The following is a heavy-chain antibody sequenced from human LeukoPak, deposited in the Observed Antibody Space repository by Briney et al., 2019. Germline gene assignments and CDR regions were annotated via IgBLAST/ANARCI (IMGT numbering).Heavy chain of an antibody. D-gene: IGHD3-22*01. CDR1: GYTFTGYY. J-gene: IGHJ4*02. CDR3: ARDQYYYDSSGYYYDY. CDR2: INPNSGGT. V-gene: IGHV1-2*02. Sequence: ASVKVSCKASGYTFTGYYMHWVRQAPGQGLEWMGWINPNSGGTSYAQKFQGRVTMTRDTSTSTVYMELSSLRSEDTAVYYCARDQYYYDSSGYYYDYWGQGTLVTVSS.